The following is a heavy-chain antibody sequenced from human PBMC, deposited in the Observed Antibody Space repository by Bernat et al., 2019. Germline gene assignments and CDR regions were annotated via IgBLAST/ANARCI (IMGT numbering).Heavy chain of an antibody. J-gene: IGHJ6*03. V-gene: IGHV4-59*08. D-gene: IGHD3-3*01. Sequence: QVQLQESGPGLVKPSETLSLTCTVSGGSISSYYWSWIRQPPGKGLEWIGYIYYSGSTNYNPSLKSRVTISVDTSKNQFSLKLSSVTAADTAVYYCARHSNPYYDFWSGYNYYYYYMDVWGKGTTVTVSS. CDR3: ARHSNPYYDFWSGYNYYYYYMDV. CDR2: IYYSGST. CDR1: GGSISSYY.